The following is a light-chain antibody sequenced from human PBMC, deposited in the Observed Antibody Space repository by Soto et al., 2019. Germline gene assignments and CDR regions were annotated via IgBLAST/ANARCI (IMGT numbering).Light chain of an antibody. V-gene: IGLV1-36*01. CDR3: ATWDDSLNTEL. J-gene: IGLJ2*01. CDR2: YDD. Sequence: QSVLTQSPSVSGAPRQRVTISCSGSSSNIGNKPVNWYQQLPGQAPKLLIYYDDLRPSGVSDRFSGSKSGTSASLTISGLQSEDEAHYYCATWDDSLNTELFGGGTKLTVL. CDR1: SSNIGNKP.